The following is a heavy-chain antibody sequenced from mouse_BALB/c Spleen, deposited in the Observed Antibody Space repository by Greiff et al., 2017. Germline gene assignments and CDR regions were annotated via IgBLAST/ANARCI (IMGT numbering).Heavy chain of an antibody. J-gene: IGHJ4*01. CDR2: INPYNDGT. V-gene: IGHV1-14*01. D-gene: IGHD1-1*01. CDR1: GYTFTSYV. CDR3: ARREDYGSRGAMDH. Sequence: EVQLVESGPELVKPGASVKMSCKASGYTFTSYVMHWVKQTPGQGLAWIGYINPYNDGTKYNEKFKGKATLTSDKSSSTAYMELSSLTSEDSAVYYCARREDYGSRGAMDHWGQGTSVTVAS.